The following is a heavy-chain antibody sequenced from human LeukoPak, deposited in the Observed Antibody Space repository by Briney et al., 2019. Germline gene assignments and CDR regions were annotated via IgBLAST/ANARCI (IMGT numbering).Heavy chain of an antibody. J-gene: IGHJ6*02. V-gene: IGHV4-59*02. CDR2: MYYSGTT. Sequence: PSETLSLTCTVSGASVSSFYWNWIRQPPGKGLEWIGSMYYSGTTNYDPSFKSRVTISLDTSKNEFSLRLKSLTTAVTAVYYCAGQVGARIRYYYTSGLDVWGQGTTVAVSS. D-gene: IGHD1-26*01. CDR1: GASVSSFY. CDR3: AGQVGARIRYYYTSGLDV.